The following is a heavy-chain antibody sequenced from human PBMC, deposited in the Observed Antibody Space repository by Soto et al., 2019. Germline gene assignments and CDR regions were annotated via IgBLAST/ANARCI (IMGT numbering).Heavy chain of an antibody. D-gene: IGHD3-16*01. CDR3: AKRFHDDNNAYGLDY. J-gene: IGHJ4*02. Sequence: EVQLLESGGGLVQPGGSLRLSCAASGFTVATYAMSWVRQTPGKGLEWVSGILGGGGDTYYSESVKGRFTISRDNSKNTLFLQMTSLRAEDTAVYYCAKRFHDDNNAYGLDYWGQGTLVIVSS. CDR1: GFTVATYA. CDR2: ILGGGGDT. V-gene: IGHV3-23*01.